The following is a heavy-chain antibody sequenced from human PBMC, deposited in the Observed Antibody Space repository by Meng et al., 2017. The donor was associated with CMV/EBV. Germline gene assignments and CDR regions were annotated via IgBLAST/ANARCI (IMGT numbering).Heavy chain of an antibody. V-gene: IGHV1-3*02. D-gene: IGHD3-10*01. CDR3: ARDRGMVRGALVDY. Sequence: QVQPVPLGAEVKKPGASVKVSCKASGYTFTSYAMHWVRQAPGQRLEWMGWSNAGNGNTKYSKEFQGRVTITRDTSASTAYMELSSLRAEDTAVYYCARDRGMVRGALVDYWGQGTLVTVSS. J-gene: IGHJ4*02. CDR2: SNAGNGNT. CDR1: GYTFTSYA.